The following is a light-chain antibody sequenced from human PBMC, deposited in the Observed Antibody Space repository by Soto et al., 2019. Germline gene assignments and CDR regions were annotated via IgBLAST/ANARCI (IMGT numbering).Light chain of an antibody. Sequence: QPVLTQPASVSGSPGQSITISCTGTSSDVGAYNYVSWYQQHPVKAPKLMIYDVSSRPSGISNRFSGSKSGNTASLTISGVQAEDEADYYCSSYASSSTVIFGGVPKVTVL. CDR2: DVS. J-gene: IGLJ2*01. CDR1: SSDVGAYNY. V-gene: IGLV2-14*01. CDR3: SSYASSSTVI.